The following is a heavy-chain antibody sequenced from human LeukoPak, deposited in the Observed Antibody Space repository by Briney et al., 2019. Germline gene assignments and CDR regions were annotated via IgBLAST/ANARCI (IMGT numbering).Heavy chain of an antibody. D-gene: IGHD3-22*01. CDR3: ARVTGYMIEDYFDY. Sequence: SETLSLTCTVSGGSISSSSYYWGWIRQPPGKGLKWIGSIYYSGSTNYNPSLKSRVTISVDTSKNQFSLKLSSVTAADTAVYYCARVTGYMIEDYFDYWGQGTLVTVSS. CDR1: GGSISSSSYY. V-gene: IGHV4-39*07. J-gene: IGHJ4*02. CDR2: IYYSGST.